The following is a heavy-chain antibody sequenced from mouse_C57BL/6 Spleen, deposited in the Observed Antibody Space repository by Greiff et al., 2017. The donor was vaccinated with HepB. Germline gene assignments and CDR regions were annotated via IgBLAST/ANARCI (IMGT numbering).Heavy chain of an antibody. J-gene: IGHJ3*01. CDR1: GFNIKDYY. D-gene: IGHD2-5*01. Sequence: EVQLQQSGAELVRPGASVKLSCTASGFNIKDYYMHWVKQRPEQGLEWIGRIDPEDGDTEYAPKFQGKATMTADTSSNTAYLQLSSLTSEDTAVYYCTSYDSNYWCAYWGQGTLVTVSA. CDR2: IDPEDGDT. CDR3: TSYDSNYWCAY. V-gene: IGHV14-1*01.